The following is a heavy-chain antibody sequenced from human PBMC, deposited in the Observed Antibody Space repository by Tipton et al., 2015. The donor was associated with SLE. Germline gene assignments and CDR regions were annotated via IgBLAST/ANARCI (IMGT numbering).Heavy chain of an antibody. D-gene: IGHD3-16*01. CDR3: AREGEGWDFDY. J-gene: IGHJ4*02. CDR2: IYYSGST. Sequence: TLSLTCAVYGGFFSGYYWSWIRQPPGKGLEWIGYIYYSGSTNYNPSLKSRVTISVDTSKNQFSLKLSSVTAADTAVYYCAREGEGWDFDYWGQGTLVTVSS. CDR1: GGFFSGYY. V-gene: IGHV4-34*01.